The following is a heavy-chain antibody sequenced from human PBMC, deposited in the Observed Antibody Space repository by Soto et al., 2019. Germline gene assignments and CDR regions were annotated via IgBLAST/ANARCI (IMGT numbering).Heavy chain of an antibody. CDR2: XTXXXSXX. CDR1: GFMFNAYS. V-gene: IGHV3-21*01. J-gene: IGHJ5*02. Sequence: GGSLRLYCAASGFMFNAYSMNWVRQAPGXGLEXLXSXTXXXSXXXXADSVRGRFAVSRDNARKSLYLQMDSMGVEDTGVYYCATPYYYNHWGPGTLVTVSS. CDR3: ATPYYYNH. D-gene: IGHD3-22*01.